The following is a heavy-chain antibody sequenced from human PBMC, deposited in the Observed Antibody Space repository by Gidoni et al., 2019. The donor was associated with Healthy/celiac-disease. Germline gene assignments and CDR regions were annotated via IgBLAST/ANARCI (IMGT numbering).Heavy chain of an antibody. CDR1: GYTFPSYG. D-gene: IGHD2-15*01. CDR3: ARDWPLGYCSGGSCYHYGMDV. Sequence: QVQLVQSGAEVKKPGASVKVSCKASGYTFPSYGISWVRQAPGQGLEWMGWISAYNGNTNYAQKLQGRVTMTTDTSTSTAYMELRSLRSDDTAVYYCARDWPLGYCSGGSCYHYGMDVWGQGTTVTVSS. J-gene: IGHJ6*02. V-gene: IGHV1-18*01. CDR2: ISAYNGNT.